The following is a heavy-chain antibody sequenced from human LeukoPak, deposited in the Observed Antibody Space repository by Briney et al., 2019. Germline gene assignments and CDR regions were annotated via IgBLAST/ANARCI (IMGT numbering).Heavy chain of an antibody. CDR2: ISGSGGST. CDR1: GFTFSTYA. J-gene: IGHJ4*02. V-gene: IGHV3-23*01. D-gene: IGHD6-13*01. Sequence: GGSLRLSCAASGFTFSTYAMSWVRQAPGKGLEWVSAISGSGGSTYYADSVKGRFTISRDNSKNTLYLQMNSLRAEDTAVYYCAFRGYSSSWYTLGYWGQGTLVTVSS. CDR3: AFRGYSSSWYTLGY.